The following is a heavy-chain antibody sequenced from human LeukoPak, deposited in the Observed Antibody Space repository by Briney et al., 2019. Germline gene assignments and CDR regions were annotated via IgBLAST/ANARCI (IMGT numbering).Heavy chain of an antibody. CDR1: GFTVSNND. V-gene: IGHV3-53*01. CDR3: ARDSDSGYGPFAS. D-gene: IGHD5-12*01. CDR2: IHSGGTT. Sequence: GGSLRLSCAASGFTVSNNDMSWVRQAPGKGLEWVSVIHSGGTTNYADSVQGRFTISRDNSKTTVYLHMNGLRAEDTAVYYCARDSDSGYGPFASWGQGTLVTVSS. J-gene: IGHJ4*02.